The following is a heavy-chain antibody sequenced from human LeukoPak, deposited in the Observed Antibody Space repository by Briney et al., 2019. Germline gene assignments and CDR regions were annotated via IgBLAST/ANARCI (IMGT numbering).Heavy chain of an antibody. J-gene: IGHJ3*02. CDR1: GGSISSGSYY. CDR2: IYTSGST. Sequence: PSETLSLTCTVSGGSISSGSYYWSWIRQPAGKGLEWIRRIYTSGSTNYNPSLKSRVTISVDTSKNQLYLKLSSVTAADTAVYYCAREFTIFGAFDIWGQGTMVTVSS. CDR3: AREFTIFGAFDI. D-gene: IGHD3-3*01. V-gene: IGHV4-61*02.